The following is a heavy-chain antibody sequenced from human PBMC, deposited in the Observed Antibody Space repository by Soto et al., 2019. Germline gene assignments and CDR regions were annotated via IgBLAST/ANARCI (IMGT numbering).Heavy chain of an antibody. V-gene: IGHV1-69*02. Sequence: ASVKVSCKASGGTFSSYTINWVRQAPGHGLEWMGRIIPILGMSTYAQKFQGRVTIIADKSTSTAYMQLSSLTSEDTAIYYCARSYGSGSRPFDYWGQGTLVTVSS. CDR2: IIPILGMS. D-gene: IGHD3-10*01. CDR3: ARSYGSGSRPFDY. CDR1: GGTFSSYT. J-gene: IGHJ4*02.